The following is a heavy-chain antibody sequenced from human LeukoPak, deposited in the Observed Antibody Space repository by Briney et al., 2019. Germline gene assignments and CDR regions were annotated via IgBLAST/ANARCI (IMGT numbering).Heavy chain of an antibody. CDR2: ISSSGSTI. V-gene: IGHV3-48*03. CDR3: ARDQLADEYNWFDP. J-gene: IGHJ5*02. CDR1: GFTFSSYE. Sequence: PGGSLRLSCAASGFTFSSYEMNWVRQAPGKGLEWVSYISSSGSTIYYADSVKGRFTISRDNAKNLLYLQMNRLRAEDTAVYYCARDQLADEYNWFDPWGQGTLVTVSS. D-gene: IGHD6-6*01.